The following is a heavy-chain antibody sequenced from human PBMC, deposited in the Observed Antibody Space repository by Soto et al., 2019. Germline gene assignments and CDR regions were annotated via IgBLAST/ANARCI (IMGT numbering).Heavy chain of an antibody. CDR1: GDTSNSFV. J-gene: IGHJ5*02. CDR3: ARGRGKSGIA. D-gene: IGHD1-1*01. CDR2: IVPLLNSA. V-gene: IGHV1-69*06. Sequence: QVQLVQSGAEVKKPGSSVKVSCKTSGDTSNSFVISWVRQAPGQGLEWIGGIVPLLNSANYAQNFQGRVTITADKFSMTAYMELRRLTFEDTGVYFCARGRGKSGIAWGQGTLVTVPS.